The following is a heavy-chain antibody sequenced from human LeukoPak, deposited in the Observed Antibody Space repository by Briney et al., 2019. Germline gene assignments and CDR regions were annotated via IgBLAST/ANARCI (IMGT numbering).Heavy chain of an antibody. CDR1: GGSLNISSYY. CDR2: IYYSGRT. CDR3: ARSQATAMVSDY. V-gene: IGHV4-39*01. Sequence: SETLSLTCTVSGGSLNISSYYWGWIRQPPGKGLEWIGSIYYSGRTYYDPSLKIRVTIFVDTSKNQFSLKLNSVTAADTAVYYCARSQATAMVSDYWGQGTLVTVSS. J-gene: IGHJ4*02. D-gene: IGHD2-2*01.